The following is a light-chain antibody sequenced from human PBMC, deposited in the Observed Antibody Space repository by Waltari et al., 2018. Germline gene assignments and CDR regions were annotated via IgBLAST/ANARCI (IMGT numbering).Light chain of an antibody. V-gene: IGLV1-51*01. CDR2: DNN. CDR1: SSNIGSNS. Sequence: QSMLTQPPSVSAAPGQKVTISCSGSSSNIGSNSVSWYHQLPGTAPKVLIYDNNKRPSGIPYRFSGSKSATSATRGITGLQTGDEADYYCGTWDSTLSAVVFGGGTKLTVL. CDR3: GTWDSTLSAVV. J-gene: IGLJ3*02.